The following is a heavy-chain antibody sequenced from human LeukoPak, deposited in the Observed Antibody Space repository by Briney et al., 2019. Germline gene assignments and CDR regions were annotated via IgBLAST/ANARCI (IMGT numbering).Heavy chain of an antibody. Sequence: SETLSLTCTVSGGSISSGSYYWSWIRQPAGKGLEWMGRIYTSGSTNYNPSLKSRVTISVDTSKNQFSLKLSSVTAADTAVYYCARVPIAVAARGYWGQGTLVTVSS. CDR3: ARVPIAVAARGY. CDR1: GGSISSGSYY. J-gene: IGHJ4*02. V-gene: IGHV4-61*02. D-gene: IGHD6-19*01. CDR2: IYTSGST.